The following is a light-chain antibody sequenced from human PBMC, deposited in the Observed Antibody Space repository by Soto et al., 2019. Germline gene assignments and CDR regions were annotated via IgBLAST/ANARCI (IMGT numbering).Light chain of an antibody. CDR1: QSISGW. CDR2: DAS. J-gene: IGKJ1*01. Sequence: DIQMTHSPATLSASIGDRVTITCRASQSISGWLAWYQQKPGKAPKLLIYDASSLERGVPSRFSGSGSGTEFTLTISSLQPDDFARYYCQQYNTYTWTFGQGTKVDIK. V-gene: IGKV1-5*01. CDR3: QQYNTYTWT.